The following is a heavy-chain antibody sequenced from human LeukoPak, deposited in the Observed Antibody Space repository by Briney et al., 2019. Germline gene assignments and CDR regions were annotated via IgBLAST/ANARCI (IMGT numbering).Heavy chain of an antibody. CDR3: ARDGLPFDY. J-gene: IGHJ4*02. CDR1: GFTFSSYG. V-gene: IGHV3-7*01. Sequence: GGSLSLSCAASGFTFSSYGMHWVRQAPGKGLEWVANINQDGSEKYYVVSVKGRFTISRDNGKNSLYLQMNSLRAEDTAVYYCARDGLPFDYWGQGTLVTVSS. CDR2: INQDGSEK. D-gene: IGHD3/OR15-3a*01.